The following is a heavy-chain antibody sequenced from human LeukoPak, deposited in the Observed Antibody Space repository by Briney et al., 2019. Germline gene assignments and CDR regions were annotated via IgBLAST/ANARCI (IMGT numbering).Heavy chain of an antibody. V-gene: IGHV4-38-2*02. Sequence: SETLSLTCTVSSHSITNNYFGWIRQSPGKGLEWIGSISQRQITYYSPSLRSRVTVSRETSNKQFSLRLTSVTAGDTAIYYCVSHETPYYYIDVWGKGTPVTISS. CDR1: SHSITNNYF. CDR3: VSHETPYYYIDV. CDR2: ISQRQIT. J-gene: IGHJ6*03.